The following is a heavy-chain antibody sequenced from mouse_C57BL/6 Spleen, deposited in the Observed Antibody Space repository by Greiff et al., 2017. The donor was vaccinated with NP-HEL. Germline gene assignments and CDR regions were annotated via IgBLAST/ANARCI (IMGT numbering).Heavy chain of an antibody. Sequence: EVKLQESGGGLVKPGGSLKLSCAASGFTFSSYAMSWVRQTPEKRLEWVATISDGGSYTYYPDNVKGRFTISRDNAKNNLYLQMSHLKSEDTAMYYCARDHTTVVALYYYAMDYWGQGTSVTVSS. CDR2: ISDGGSYT. V-gene: IGHV5-4*01. CDR1: GFTFSSYA. D-gene: IGHD1-1*01. CDR3: ARDHTTVVALYYYAMDY. J-gene: IGHJ4*01.